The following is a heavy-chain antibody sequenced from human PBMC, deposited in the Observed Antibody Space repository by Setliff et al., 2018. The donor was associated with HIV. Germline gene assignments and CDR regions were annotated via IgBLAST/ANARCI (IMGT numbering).Heavy chain of an antibody. J-gene: IGHJ4*02. V-gene: IGHV4-34*01. CDR1: SGSFSGYR. CDR3: ARGDYYDSTGYEGLDS. Sequence: PSETLSLTCAVYSGSFSGYRWTWIRQHPGKGLEWIGEINHGGSTTYNPSLRSRVTISVDTSKNQFALKLNSVTAADTAVYYCARGDYYDSTGYEGLDSWGRGTLVTVSS. CDR2: INHGGST. D-gene: IGHD3-22*01.